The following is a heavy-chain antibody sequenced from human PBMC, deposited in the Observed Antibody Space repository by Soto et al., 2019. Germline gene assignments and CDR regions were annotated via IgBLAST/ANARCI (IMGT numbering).Heavy chain of an antibody. CDR1: GGSISSGGYS. CDR2: IYHSGST. V-gene: IGHV4-30-2*01. D-gene: IGHD6-19*01. J-gene: IGHJ4*02. Sequence: QLQLQESGSGLVKPSQTLSLTCAVSGGSISSGGYSWSWIRQPPGKGLEWIGYIYHSGSTYYNPSRQRRVTISVDSSKTQFPLKVNSVTAADTAVYDWARARGLGAGAVDYWGQGTLVTVSS. CDR3: ARARGLGAGAVDY.